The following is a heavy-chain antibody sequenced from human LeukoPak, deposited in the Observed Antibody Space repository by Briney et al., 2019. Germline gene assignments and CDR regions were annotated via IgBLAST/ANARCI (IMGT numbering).Heavy chain of an antibody. CDR1: GGTFSSYA. Sequence: SVKVSCKASGGTFSSYAISWVRQAPGQGLEWMGGIIPIFHTADYAQKFQGRVTITADESTSTVYMELSRLRSEDTAMYYCARTYYYDSSGYPVQVSDAFDIWGQGTMVTVSS. CDR2: IIPIFHTA. D-gene: IGHD3-22*01. J-gene: IGHJ3*02. V-gene: IGHV1-69*13. CDR3: ARTYYYDSSGYPVQVSDAFDI.